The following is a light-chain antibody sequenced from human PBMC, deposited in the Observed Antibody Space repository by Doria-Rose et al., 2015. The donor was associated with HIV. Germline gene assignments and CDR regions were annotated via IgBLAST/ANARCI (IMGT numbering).Light chain of an antibody. Sequence: TQSPGTLSLSPGERATLSCRASQRVKSSYLAWYQQKPGQAPRLLIYDASTRATGSPDRISGSGSGTDFTLTISRLEPEDVAVYYCQQYGTSRGAFGQGTRLEIK. V-gene: IGKV3-20*01. CDR2: DAS. J-gene: IGKJ5*01. CDR1: QRVKSSY. CDR3: QQYGTSRGA.